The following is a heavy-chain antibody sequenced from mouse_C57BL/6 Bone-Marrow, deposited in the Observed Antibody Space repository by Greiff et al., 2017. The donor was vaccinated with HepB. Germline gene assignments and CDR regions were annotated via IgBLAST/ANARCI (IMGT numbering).Heavy chain of an antibody. CDR3: ARFITRLDY. CDR1: GYTFTSYD. J-gene: IGHJ2*01. V-gene: IGHV1-85*01. CDR2: IYPSDGST. D-gene: IGHD1-1*01. Sequence: VMLVESGPELVKPGASVKLSCKASGYTFTSYDINWVKPRPGQGLAWIGWIYPSDGSTKYNEKFKGKATLTVDTSSRTADLELHSLTSEDSAVYFCARFITRLDYWGQGTTLTVSS.